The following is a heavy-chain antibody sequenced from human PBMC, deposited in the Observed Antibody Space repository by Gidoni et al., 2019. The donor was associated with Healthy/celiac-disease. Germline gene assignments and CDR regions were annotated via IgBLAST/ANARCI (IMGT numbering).Heavy chain of an antibody. CDR1: GYSISSGYY. CDR3: ARAGMITFGGVIVKENWFDP. Sequence: QVQLQESGPGLVKPSETLSITCTVSGYSISSGYYWGWIRQPPGKGLEWIGSIYHSVSTYYNPSPKSRVPISVDTSKNQFSLKLSSVTAADTAVYYCARAGMITFGGVIVKENWFDPWGQGTLVTVSS. J-gene: IGHJ5*02. D-gene: IGHD3-16*02. V-gene: IGHV4-38-2*02. CDR2: IYHSVST.